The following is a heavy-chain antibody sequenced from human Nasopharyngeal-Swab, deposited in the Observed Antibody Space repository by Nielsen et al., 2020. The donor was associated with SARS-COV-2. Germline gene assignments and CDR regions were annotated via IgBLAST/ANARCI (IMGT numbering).Heavy chain of an antibody. CDR3: ARDMVLLPYSGSYPDAFDI. D-gene: IGHD1-26*01. J-gene: IGHJ3*02. CDR2: IWYDGSNK. Sequence: GESLKISCAASGFTFSSYGMHWVRQAPGKGLEWVAVIWYDGSNKYYADSVKGRFTISRDNSKNTLYLQMNSLGAEDTAVYYCARDMVLLPYSGSYPDAFDIWGQGTMVTVSS. V-gene: IGHV3-33*01. CDR1: GFTFSSYG.